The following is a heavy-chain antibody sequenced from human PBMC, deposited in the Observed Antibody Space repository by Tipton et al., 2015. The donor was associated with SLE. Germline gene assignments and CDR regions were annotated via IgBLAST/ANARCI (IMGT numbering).Heavy chain of an antibody. CDR2: IYYGGST. CDR1: GGSISSYY. V-gene: IGHV4-59*01. J-gene: IGHJ6*02. Sequence: TLSLTCTVSGGSISSYYCNWIRQPPGKGLEWIGYIYYGGSTDYSPSLESRVIISMDTSNNQFSLRLISVTAADTAVYYCASGSTVTTDGMDVWGQGTTVTVSS. D-gene: IGHD4-17*01. CDR3: ASGSTVTTDGMDV.